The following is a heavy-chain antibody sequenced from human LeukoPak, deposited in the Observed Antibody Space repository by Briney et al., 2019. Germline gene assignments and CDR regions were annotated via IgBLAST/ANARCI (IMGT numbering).Heavy chain of an antibody. J-gene: IGHJ4*02. CDR2: IYYSGST. D-gene: IGHD5-24*01. V-gene: IGHV4-59*01. Sequence: PSETLSLTCTVSGGSISSYYWSWIRQPPGKGLEWIGYIYYSGSTNYNPSLKSRVTISVDTSKNQFSLKLSSVTAADTAVSYCARYIPPYGYNLYYFDYWGQGTLVTVSS. CDR1: GGSISSYY. CDR3: ARYIPPYGYNLYYFDY.